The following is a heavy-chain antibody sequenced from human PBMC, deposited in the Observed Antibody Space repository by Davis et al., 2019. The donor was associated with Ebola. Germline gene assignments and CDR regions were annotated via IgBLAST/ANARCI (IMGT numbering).Heavy chain of an antibody. Sequence: GESLKISCAASGFTFSDYYMSWIRQAPGKGLEWVSYISSSSSYTNYADSVKGRFTISRDNAKNSLYLQMNSLRDEDTAMYYCARDNWYKNDNWGQGTLVTVSS. V-gene: IGHV3-11*06. J-gene: IGHJ4*02. CDR1: GFTFSDYY. CDR3: ARDNWYKNDN. CDR2: ISSSSSYT. D-gene: IGHD1/OR15-1a*01.